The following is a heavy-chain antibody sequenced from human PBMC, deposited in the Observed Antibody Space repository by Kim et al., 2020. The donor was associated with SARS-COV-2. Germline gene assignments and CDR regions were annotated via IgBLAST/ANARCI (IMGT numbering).Heavy chain of an antibody. V-gene: IGHV3-74*01. J-gene: IGHJ2*01. CDR3: ARRTATAGGYWYFDL. Sequence: ADSVKGRFSISRDNAKSTLYLQMNSLRAEDTAVYYCARRTATAGGYWYFDLWGRGTLVTVSS. D-gene: IGHD6-13*01.